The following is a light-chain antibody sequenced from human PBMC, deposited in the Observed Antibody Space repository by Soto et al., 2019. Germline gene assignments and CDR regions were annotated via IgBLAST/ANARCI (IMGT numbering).Light chain of an antibody. J-gene: IGKJ2*01. CDR2: DAS. Sequence: EIVLTQSPATLSLSPGERATLSCRASQSVNSYLAWYQQKPGQAPRLLIYDASNRATGIPARFSGSGSGTDFTLTISSLEPEDFAVYYCQQRSNWPSTFGQWTKLEIK. CDR1: QSVNSY. CDR3: QQRSNWPST. V-gene: IGKV3-11*01.